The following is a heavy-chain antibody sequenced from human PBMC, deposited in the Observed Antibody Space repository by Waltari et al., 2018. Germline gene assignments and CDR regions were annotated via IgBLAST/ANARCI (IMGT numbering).Heavy chain of an antibody. Sequence: EVQLVESGGGLVQPGGSLRLSCAASGFTFSTYWMSWVRQAPGKGLEWVANIKQDGSEKYYGDSEKGRFTISRDNAKKSLYLQMNSLRAKDTAVYYCARAANWGFYFDNWGQGTLVTVSS. D-gene: IGHD7-27*01. CDR1: GFTFSTYW. V-gene: IGHV3-7*01. CDR2: IKQDGSEK. CDR3: ARAANWGFYFDN. J-gene: IGHJ4*02.